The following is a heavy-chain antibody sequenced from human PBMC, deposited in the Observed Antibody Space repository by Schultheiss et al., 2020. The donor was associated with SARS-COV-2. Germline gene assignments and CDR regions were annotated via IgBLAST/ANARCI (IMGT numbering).Heavy chain of an antibody. D-gene: IGHD3-10*01. CDR2: ISSSSSYI. CDR3: ARGRGDV. Sequence: ETLSLTCTVSGGSISSSSYYWGWIRQPPGKGLEWVSYISSSSSYIYYADSVKGRFTISRDNAKNTLYLQMNSLRAEDTAVYYCARGRGDVWGQGTTVTVSS. CDR1: GGSISSSS. V-gene: IGHV3-21*05. J-gene: IGHJ6*02.